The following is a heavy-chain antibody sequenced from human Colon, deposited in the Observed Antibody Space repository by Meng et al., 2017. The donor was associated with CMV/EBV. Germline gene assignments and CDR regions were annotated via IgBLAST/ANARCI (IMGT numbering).Heavy chain of an antibody. V-gene: IGHV4-39*01. CDR2: IHIGGLT. D-gene: IGHD6-13*01. Sequence: ESLKISCVGSGFTVRSSYMSWVRQTPGKGLEWIGSIHIGGLTFYRPSLESRITMSMDASRNLFSLIMASVTAEDTAVYYCARHTDAVSASGLDYWGQGTPVTVSS. CDR3: ARHTDAVSASGLDY. J-gene: IGHJ4*02. CDR1: GFTVRSSY.